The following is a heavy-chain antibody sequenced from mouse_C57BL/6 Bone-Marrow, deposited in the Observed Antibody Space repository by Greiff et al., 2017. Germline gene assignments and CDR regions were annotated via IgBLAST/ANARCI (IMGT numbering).Heavy chain of an antibody. Sequence: VQLQQSGAELVRPGASVKLSCTASGFNIKDDYMHWVKQRPEQGLEWIGWIDPENGDTEYASKFQGQATITADTSSNTAYLHLSSLTSEDTAVYYCTTDSYLFAYWGQGTLVTVAA. CDR1: GFNIKDDY. J-gene: IGHJ3*01. CDR3: TTDSYLFAY. V-gene: IGHV14-4*01. D-gene: IGHD6-5*01. CDR2: IDPENGDT.